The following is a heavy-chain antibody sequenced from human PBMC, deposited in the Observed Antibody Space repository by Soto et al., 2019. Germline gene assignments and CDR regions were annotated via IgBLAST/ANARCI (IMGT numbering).Heavy chain of an antibody. CDR3: ARGSYYSGWV. J-gene: IGHJ4*02. Sequence: SQTLSLTCVISGYSVSSTSTAWSWIRQSPSRGLEWLGRTYYRSNWYTDYAVSVKSRITISPDTSKNQFSLQLNSVTPEDTAVYYCARGSYYSGWVWGQGTLVTVSS. D-gene: IGHD6-19*01. V-gene: IGHV6-1*01. CDR2: TYYRSNWYT. CDR1: GYSVSSTSTA.